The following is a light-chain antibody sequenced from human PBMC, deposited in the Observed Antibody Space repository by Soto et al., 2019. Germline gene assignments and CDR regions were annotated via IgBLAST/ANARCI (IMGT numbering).Light chain of an antibody. CDR2: LGS. CDR1: QSLLHSNGYNY. Sequence: DIVMTQSPLSLPVTPGEPASISCRSSQSLLHSNGYNYSDWYLQKPGQSPQLLIYLGSNRASGVPDRFSGSGSGTDFTLKISRVEDEDVGVYYCMQALQTPLTLGGGTKADIK. J-gene: IGKJ4*01. V-gene: IGKV2-28*01. CDR3: MQALQTPLT.